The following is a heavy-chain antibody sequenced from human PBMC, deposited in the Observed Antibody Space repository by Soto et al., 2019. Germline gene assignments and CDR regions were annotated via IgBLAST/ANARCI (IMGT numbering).Heavy chain of an antibody. CDR1: GGTFSSYA. CDR3: ARFRGDAFDI. V-gene: IGHV1-69*13. J-gene: IGHJ3*02. D-gene: IGHD3-10*01. Sequence: SEEVSCKASGGTFSSYAISWVRQDPGQGLEWMGGIIPIFGTANYAQKFQGRVTITADESTSTAYMELSSLRPEDTAVYYCARFRGDAFDIWGQGTMVTVSS. CDR2: IIPIFGTA.